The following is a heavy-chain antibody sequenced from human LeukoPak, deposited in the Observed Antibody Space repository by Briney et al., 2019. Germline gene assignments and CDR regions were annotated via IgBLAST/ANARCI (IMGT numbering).Heavy chain of an antibody. CDR3: ARSGVVAVLFPTDFDY. Sequence: GGSLRLSCAASGFTFSDYGMNWVRQAPGKGVEGVSFISSSSTSIYYADSVKGRFTISRDNAGSSLFLRMNSLRDEDTAVYYCARSGVVAVLFPTDFDYWGQGALVTVSS. CDR1: GFTFSDYG. D-gene: IGHD3-10*01. J-gene: IGHJ4*02. CDR2: ISSSSTSI. V-gene: IGHV3-21*01.